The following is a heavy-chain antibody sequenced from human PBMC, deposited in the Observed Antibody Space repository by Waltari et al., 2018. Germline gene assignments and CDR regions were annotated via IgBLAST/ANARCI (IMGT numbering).Heavy chain of an antibody. J-gene: IGHJ3*01. Sequence: QVQLQESGPGLVKPSETLSLTCTVSGTSVNSYFWNWIRQSPGKGLEWIGYARHIGITKYNPSLMGRVTTSVDTSKNHFSLRLTSVTAADTAVYYCARWESDWRAFRVWGQGTMVTVSS. D-gene: IGHD3-16*01. V-gene: IGHV4-59*08. CDR2: ARHIGIT. CDR1: GTSVNSYF. CDR3: ARWESDWRAFRV.